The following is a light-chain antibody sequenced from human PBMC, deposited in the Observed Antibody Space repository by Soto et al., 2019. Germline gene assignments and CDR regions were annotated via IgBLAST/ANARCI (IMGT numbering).Light chain of an antibody. Sequence: DTQMTQSPSNLSASVGDRVTITCQASQDISNYLNWYQQKPGKAPKLLIYDASNLETGVPSRFSGSGSGTDFTFTISSLQPEDIATYYCQQYDNLPITFGQGTRLEIK. CDR3: QQYDNLPIT. J-gene: IGKJ5*01. V-gene: IGKV1-33*01. CDR1: QDISNY. CDR2: DAS.